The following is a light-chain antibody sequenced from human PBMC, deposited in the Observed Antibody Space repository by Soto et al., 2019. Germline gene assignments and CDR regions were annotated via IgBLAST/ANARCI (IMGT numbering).Light chain of an antibody. CDR2: EGS. CDR1: SSDLGSYNL. Sequence: QSALTQPASVSGSPGQSITLSCTGTSSDLGSYNLVSWYQQHPGKAPKLMIYEGSKRPSGVSYRFSGSKSANTASLTISGLQTEEEADYYCCSYAGSSTFVFGTGTKVTAL. J-gene: IGLJ1*01. V-gene: IGLV2-23*01. CDR3: CSYAGSSTFV.